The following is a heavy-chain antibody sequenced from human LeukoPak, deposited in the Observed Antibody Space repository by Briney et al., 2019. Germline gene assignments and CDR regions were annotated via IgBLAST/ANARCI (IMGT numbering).Heavy chain of an antibody. CDR1: GFTFGSYD. D-gene: IGHD6-13*01. V-gene: IGHV3-13*01. Sequence: PGGSLRLSCAASGFTFGSYDMHWVRQATGKVLEWVSGIGTAGEIYYPGSVKGRFTISRENAKNSLYLQMNSLRAGDTAVYYCARAAYSSTWYSRYFDLWGRGTLVTVSS. CDR3: ARAAYSSTWYSRYFDL. CDR2: IGTAGEI. J-gene: IGHJ2*01.